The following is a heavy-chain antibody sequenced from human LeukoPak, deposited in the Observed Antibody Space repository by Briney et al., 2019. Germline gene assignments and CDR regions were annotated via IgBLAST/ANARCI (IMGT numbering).Heavy chain of an antibody. Sequence: SETLSLTCTVSGGSISSYYWSWIRQPPGKGLEWIGYIYYSGSTNYNPSLKSRVTISVDTSKNQFSLKLSSVTAADTAVYYCARGQGGLRDAFDIWGQGTMVTVSS. CDR1: GGSISSYY. CDR3: ARGQGGLRDAFDI. D-gene: IGHD4-17*01. CDR2: IYYSGST. J-gene: IGHJ3*02. V-gene: IGHV4-59*01.